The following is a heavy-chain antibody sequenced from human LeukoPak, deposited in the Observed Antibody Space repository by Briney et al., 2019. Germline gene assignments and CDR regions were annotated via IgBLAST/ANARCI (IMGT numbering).Heavy chain of an antibody. J-gene: IGHJ1*01. D-gene: IGHD2-21*02. V-gene: IGHV1-58*02. CDR3: ARAATLAYCGGDCYSAEYFHH. CDR2: IVVGSGNT. CDR1: GFTFTSSA. Sequence: SVKVSCKASGFTFTSSAMQWVRQARGQRLEWIGWIVVGSGNTNYAQKFQGRVTMTRDTSIITAYMELSSLRSDDTAVYYCARAATLAYCGGDCYSAEYFHHWGQGTLVTVSS.